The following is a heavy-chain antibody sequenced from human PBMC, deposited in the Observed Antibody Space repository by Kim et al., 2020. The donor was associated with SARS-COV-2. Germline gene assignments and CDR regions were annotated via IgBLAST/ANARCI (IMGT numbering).Heavy chain of an antibody. J-gene: IGHJ4*02. V-gene: IGHV4-39*01. CDR3: ARQRRDRSGDLDY. Sequence: SETLSLTCTASGGSISSSSYWGWIRQPPGKGLEWIGSIYYSGSTYYNPSLKSRATISVDTSKNQFSLKLSSLTAADTAVSYCARQRRDRSGDLDYSGQGT. D-gene: IGHD3-22*01. CDR1: GGSISSSSY. CDR2: IYYSGST.